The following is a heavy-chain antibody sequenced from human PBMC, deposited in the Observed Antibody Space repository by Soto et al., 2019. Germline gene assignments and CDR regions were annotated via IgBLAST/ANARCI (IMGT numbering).Heavy chain of an antibody. CDR2: ISSTSAYT. CDR3: ARDPSRRAPPDY. D-gene: IGHD6-6*01. J-gene: IGHJ4*02. V-gene: IGHV3-11*05. CDR1: GFTFSDYY. Sequence: QVQLVESGGGLVKPGGSLRLSCAASGFTFSDYYMTWFRQAPGKGLEWVSYISSTSAYTDYADSLKGRFTVSRDNANNILHLQMNSLRDEDTAVYFCARDPSRRAPPDYWGQGTLVTVSS.